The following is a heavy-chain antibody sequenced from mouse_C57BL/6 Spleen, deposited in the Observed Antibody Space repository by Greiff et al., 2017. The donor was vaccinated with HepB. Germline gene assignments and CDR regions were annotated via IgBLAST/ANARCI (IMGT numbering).Heavy chain of an antibody. CDR2: IYPRSGNT. CDR1: GYTFTSYG. CDR3: ASPRTAQAGFAY. D-gene: IGHD3-2*02. V-gene: IGHV1-81*01. J-gene: IGHJ3*01. Sequence: QVQLQQSGAELARPGASVKLSCKASGYTFTSYGISWVKQRTGQGLEWIGEIYPRSGNTYYNEKFKGKATLTADKSSSTAYMELRSLTSEDSAVYFCASPRTAQAGFAYWGQGTLVTVSA.